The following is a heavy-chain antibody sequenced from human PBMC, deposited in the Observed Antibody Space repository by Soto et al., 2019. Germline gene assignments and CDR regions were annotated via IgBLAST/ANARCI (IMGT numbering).Heavy chain of an antibody. CDR1: GFSFSTGGVG. J-gene: IGHJ4*02. Sequence: QITLKESGPTLVKPTQTLTLTCTFSGFSFSTGGVGVGWIRQPPGKALEWLAVIYWDDDKRYSPSLKSRLTITKDTSKNQVVLRMTNMDPVDTATYFCAHSPFYGDKLDYWGPGTLVTVSS. V-gene: IGHV2-5*02. D-gene: IGHD4-17*01. CDR2: IYWDDDK. CDR3: AHSPFYGDKLDY.